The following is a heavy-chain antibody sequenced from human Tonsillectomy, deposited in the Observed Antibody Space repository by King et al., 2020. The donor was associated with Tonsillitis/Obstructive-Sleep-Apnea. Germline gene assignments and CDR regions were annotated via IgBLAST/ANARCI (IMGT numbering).Heavy chain of an antibody. CDR3: TSLTGYYP. CDR1: GFTFSGSA. J-gene: IGHJ5*02. V-gene: IGHV3-73*01. CDR2: IRSKANSYAT. Sequence: EVQLVESGGGLVQPGGSLKLSCAASGFTFSGSAMHWVRQASGKGLEWVGRIRSKANSYATAYAASVKGRLPISRDDSKNTAYLQMNSLKTEDTAVYYCTSLTGYYPWGQGTLVTVSS. D-gene: IGHD3-9*01.